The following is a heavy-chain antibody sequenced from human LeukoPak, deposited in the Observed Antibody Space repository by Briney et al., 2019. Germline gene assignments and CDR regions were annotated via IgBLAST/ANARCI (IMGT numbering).Heavy chain of an antibody. Sequence: SETLSLTCTVSGGSISGYYWSWIRQPPGKGLEWIGEINHSGSTNYNPSLKSRVTISVDTSKNQFSLKLSSVTAADTAVYYCARGRFSGYYGSGSYYNPFDYWGQGTLVTVSS. CDR3: ARGRFSGYYGSGSYYNPFDY. CDR2: INHSGST. J-gene: IGHJ4*02. CDR1: GGSISGYY. D-gene: IGHD3-10*01. V-gene: IGHV4-34*01.